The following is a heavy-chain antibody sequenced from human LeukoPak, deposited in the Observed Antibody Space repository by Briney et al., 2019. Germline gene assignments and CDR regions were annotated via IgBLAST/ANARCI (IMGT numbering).Heavy chain of an antibody. CDR3: ARDGGDGDYLFDY. Sequence: GGSLRLSCAASGFTFSSYAMSWVRQAPGKGLEWVAVIWYDGSNKYYADSVKGRFTISRDNSKNTLYLQMNSLRAEDTAVYYCARDGGDGDYLFDYWGQGTLVTVSS. CDR2: IWYDGSNK. J-gene: IGHJ4*02. CDR1: GFTFSSYA. D-gene: IGHD4-17*01. V-gene: IGHV3-33*08.